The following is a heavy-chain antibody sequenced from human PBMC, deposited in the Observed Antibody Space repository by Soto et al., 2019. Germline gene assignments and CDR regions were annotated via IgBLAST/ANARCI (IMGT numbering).Heavy chain of an antibody. J-gene: IGHJ4*02. V-gene: IGHV1-18*01. CDR3: ARGRYGDY. Sequence: QVHLVQSGAEVKKPGASVKVSCKASGYTFTSYGITWVRQAPGQGLEWMGWISAHNGNTDYAQKRQGRVIVTRDAATSTADMELRSLISDDTAVYSFARGRYGDYWRQGAPVTVSS. CDR2: ISAHNGNT. D-gene: IGHD1-1*01. CDR1: GYTFTSYG.